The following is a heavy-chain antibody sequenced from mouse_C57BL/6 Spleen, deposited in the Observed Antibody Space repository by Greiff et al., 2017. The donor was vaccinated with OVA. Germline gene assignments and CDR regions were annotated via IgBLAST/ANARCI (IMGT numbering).Heavy chain of an antibody. Sequence: VQLQQSGAELVKPGASVKLSCTASGFNIKDYYMHWVKQRTEQGLEWIGRIDPEDGETKYAPKFQRKATITADTSSNTAYLQLSSLTSEDTAVYYCARSEDYGYFDYWGQGTTLTVSS. D-gene: IGHD2-4*01. V-gene: IGHV14-2*01. CDR2: IDPEDGET. CDR1: GFNIKDYY. CDR3: ARSEDYGYFDY. J-gene: IGHJ2*01.